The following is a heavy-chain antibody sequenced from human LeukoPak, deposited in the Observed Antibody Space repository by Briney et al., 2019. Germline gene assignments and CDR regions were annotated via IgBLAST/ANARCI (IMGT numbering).Heavy chain of an antibody. CDR3: ARRYTGYGILDY. CDR1: GGTFSSYA. J-gene: IGHJ4*02. D-gene: IGHD5-12*01. V-gene: IGHV1-69*13. Sequence: PVKVSCKASGGTFSSYAISWVRQAPGQGLEWMGGIIPIFGTANYAQKFQGRVTITADESTSTAYMELSSLRSEDTAVYYCARRYTGYGILDYWGQGTLVTVSS. CDR2: IIPIFGTA.